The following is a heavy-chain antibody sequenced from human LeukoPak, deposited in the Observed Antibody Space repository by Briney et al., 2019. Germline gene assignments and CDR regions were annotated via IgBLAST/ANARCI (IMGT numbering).Heavy chain of an antibody. CDR2: IYYSGST. D-gene: IGHD3-22*01. J-gene: IGHJ4*02. CDR1: GGSISSYY. V-gene: IGHV4-59*01. CDR3: ARVKYYYDSSGYTYYFDY. Sequence: SETLSLTCTVSGGSISSYYWSWIRQPPGKGLEWIGYIYYSGSTNYNPSLKSRVTISVDTSKNQFSLKLSSVTAADTAVYYCARVKYYYDSSGYTYYFDYWGQGTLVTVSS.